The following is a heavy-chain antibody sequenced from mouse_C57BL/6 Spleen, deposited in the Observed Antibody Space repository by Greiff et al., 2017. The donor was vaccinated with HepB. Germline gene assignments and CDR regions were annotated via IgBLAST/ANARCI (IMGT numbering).Heavy chain of an antibody. V-gene: IGHV1-52*01. CDR3: AREDQKGYFDY. CDR2: IDPSDSET. Sequence: VQLQQSGAELVRPGSSVKLSCKASGYTFTSYWMHWVKQRPIQGLEWIGNIDPSDSETHYNQKFKDKATLTVDKSSSTAYMQLSSLTSEDSAVYYCAREDQKGYFDYWGQGTTLTVSS. CDR1: GYTFTSYW. J-gene: IGHJ2*01.